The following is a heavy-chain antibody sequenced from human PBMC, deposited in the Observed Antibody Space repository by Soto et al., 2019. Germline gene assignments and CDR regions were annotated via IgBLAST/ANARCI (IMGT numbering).Heavy chain of an antibody. CDR3: ATQEVGGACAYTFDL. D-gene: IGHD2-21*02. Sequence: QLHLRESGPGLVKPSETLSLTCTVSGGSITSSSYYWGWIRQPPGKGLDWIGSIYYSGSTYYNPSLKSRLNVTLVTSSTRLSRQLCYATAADPAVYYCATQEVGGACAYTFDLWGQGTLVTVSS. CDR1: GGSITSSSYY. J-gene: IGHJ5*02. CDR2: IYYSGST. V-gene: IGHV4-39*01.